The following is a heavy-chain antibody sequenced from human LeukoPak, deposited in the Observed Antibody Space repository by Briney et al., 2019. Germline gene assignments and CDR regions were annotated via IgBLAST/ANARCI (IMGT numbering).Heavy chain of an antibody. Sequence: SETLSLTCTVSGGSISSYYWSWIRQPPGKGLEWIGYIYYSGSTNYNPSLKSRVTISVDTSKNQYSLKLRSVTAADTAEYYCARCGGKYSHGLDYWGQGTLVTVSS. CDR2: IYYSGST. J-gene: IGHJ4*02. V-gene: IGHV4-59*08. CDR1: GGSISSYY. D-gene: IGHD5-18*01. CDR3: ARCGGKYSHGLDY.